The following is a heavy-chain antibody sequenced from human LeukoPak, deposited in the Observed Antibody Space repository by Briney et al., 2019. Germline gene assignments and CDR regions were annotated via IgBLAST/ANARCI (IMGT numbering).Heavy chain of an antibody. D-gene: IGHD5-24*01. J-gene: IGHJ3*02. V-gene: IGHV3-23*01. CDR2: VVGSGGTT. CDR1: GFTFSSCA. CDR3: AKGRKDGYNSGPRGDI. Sequence: GGSLRLSCAASGFTFSSCAMNWVRQAPGKGLEWVSSVVGSGGTTYYADSVKGRFTISRDNSKNTLYLQMNSLSAEDTAVYYCAKGRKDGYNSGPRGDIWGQGTMVTVSS.